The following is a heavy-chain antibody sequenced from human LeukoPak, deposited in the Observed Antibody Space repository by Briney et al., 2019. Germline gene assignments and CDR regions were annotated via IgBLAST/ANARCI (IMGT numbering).Heavy chain of an antibody. CDR1: GGSISSGPYY. Sequence: SQTLSLTCTVSGGSISSGPYYWIWIRQHPGKGLEWIGYITYSGNTYYYPALNSRVTVSLDTSKTQFSLKLSSVTAADTAVYYCARVIIVVPAVYAFDIWGQGTMVTVSS. J-gene: IGHJ3*02. D-gene: IGHD2-2*01. CDR3: ARVIIVVPAVYAFDI. CDR2: ITYSGNT. V-gene: IGHV4-31*03.